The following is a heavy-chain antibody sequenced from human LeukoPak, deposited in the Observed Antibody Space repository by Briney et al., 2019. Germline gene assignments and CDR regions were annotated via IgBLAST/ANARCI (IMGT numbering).Heavy chain of an antibody. CDR2: ISSSSSYI. CDR1: GFTFSSYS. V-gene: IGHV3-21*01. J-gene: IGHJ3*02. CDR3: VGEXFWPWAFDI. D-gene: IGHD3-3*01. Sequence: GGSLRLSCAASGFTFSSYSMNWVRQAPGKGLEWVSSISSSSSYIYYADSVKGRFTISRDNAKNSLYLQMNSLRAEDTAVYYCVGEXFWPWAFDIWGQGTMVTVS.